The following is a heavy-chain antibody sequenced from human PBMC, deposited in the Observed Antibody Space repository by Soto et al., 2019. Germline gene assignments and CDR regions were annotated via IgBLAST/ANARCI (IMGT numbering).Heavy chain of an antibody. CDR2: ISSSSSTI. V-gene: IGHV3-48*01. D-gene: IGHD3-16*02. Sequence: GGLRLSCAASGFTFSSYSMNWVRQAPGKGLEWVSYISSSSSTIYYADSVKGRFTISRDNAKNSLYLQMNSLRAEDTAVYYCARDWHSYDYIWGSYRYWYFDYWGQGTLVTVSS. CDR1: GFTFSSYS. CDR3: ARDWHSYDYIWGSYRYWYFDY. J-gene: IGHJ4*02.